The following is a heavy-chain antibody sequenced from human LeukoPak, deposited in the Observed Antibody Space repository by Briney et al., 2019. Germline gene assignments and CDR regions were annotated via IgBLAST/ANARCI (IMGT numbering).Heavy chain of an antibody. CDR2: INTDGSYI. J-gene: IGHJ4*02. CDR1: GFIFSSWW. V-gene: IGHV3-74*01. Sequence: GSLRLSCAASGFIFSSWWMIWFRRLPGKGLVSVSHINTDGSYIRYADSVKGRFTISRDNAKNTLYLQMNSLRPEDTGVYYCTTFGIDWSLSYWGQGALVTVSS. CDR3: TTFGIDWSLSY. D-gene: IGHD3-9*01.